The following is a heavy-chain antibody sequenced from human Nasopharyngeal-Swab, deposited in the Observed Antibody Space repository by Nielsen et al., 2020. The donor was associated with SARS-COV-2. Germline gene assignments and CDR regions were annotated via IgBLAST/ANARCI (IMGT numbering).Heavy chain of an antibody. CDR1: GGSFSGYY. V-gene: IGHV4-34*01. D-gene: IGHD5-18*01. CDR3: AREDTYGFHY. J-gene: IGHJ4*02. Sequence: SETLSLTCAVYGGSFSGYYWSWIRQPPGKGLEWIGEINHSGSTNYNPSLKSRVTISVDRPKNQVSLRLSSVTAADTAVYYCAREDTYGFHYWGQGALVTVSS. CDR2: INHSGST.